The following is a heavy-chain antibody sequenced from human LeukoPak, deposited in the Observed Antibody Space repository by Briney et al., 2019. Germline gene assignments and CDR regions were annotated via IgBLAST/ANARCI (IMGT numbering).Heavy chain of an antibody. CDR1: GFTMSNNY. Sequence: GGSLRLSCAASGFTMSNNYMSWVRQAPGKGPEWVSVIYDGGITYYTDSVKGRFTISRDDSKNTLHLQMNSLRAEDTAVYYCAKGAYDYIEIAYFDYWGQGSLVTVSS. D-gene: IGHD5-12*01. CDR2: IYDGGIT. V-gene: IGHV3-66*01. CDR3: AKGAYDYIEIAYFDY. J-gene: IGHJ4*02.